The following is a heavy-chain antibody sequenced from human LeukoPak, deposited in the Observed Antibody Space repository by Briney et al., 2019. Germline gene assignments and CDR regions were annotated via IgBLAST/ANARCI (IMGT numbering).Heavy chain of an antibody. V-gene: IGHV3-23*01. CDR1: GFTFSSYA. CDR3: AKVGSVAAAGTYHVDY. J-gene: IGHJ4*02. D-gene: IGHD6-13*01. CDR2: ISGSGGST. Sequence: GGSLRLSCAASGFTFSSYAMSWVRQAPGKGLEWVSAISGSGGSTYYADSVKGRFTISRDNSKDTLYLQMNSLRAEDTAVYYCAKVGSVAAAGTYHVDYWGQGTLVTVSS.